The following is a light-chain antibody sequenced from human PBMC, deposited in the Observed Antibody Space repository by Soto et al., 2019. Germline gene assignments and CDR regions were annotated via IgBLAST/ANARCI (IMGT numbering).Light chain of an antibody. Sequence: EIVLTQSPGTLSLSPGERATLSCRASQSVGSSNLAWYLQKSGQAPRLLIYDISSRATGIPDRFSGSGSGTDFTLTISRLEPEDFAVYYCQHYGSSANTFGQGTKLEIK. CDR3: QHYGSSANT. CDR1: QSVGSSN. V-gene: IGKV3-20*01. CDR2: DIS. J-gene: IGKJ2*01.